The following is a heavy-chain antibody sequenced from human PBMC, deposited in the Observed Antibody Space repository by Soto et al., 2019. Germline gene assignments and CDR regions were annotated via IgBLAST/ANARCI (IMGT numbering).Heavy chain of an antibody. Sequence: ASVKVSCKASGYTFTSYAMHWVRQAPGQRLEWMGWINAGNGNTKYSQKFQGRVTITRDTSASTAYMELSSLRSEDTAVYYCARVRFLEWLFEPWGQGTLVTVSS. CDR3: ARVRFLEWLFEP. CDR2: INAGNGNT. J-gene: IGHJ5*02. CDR1: GYTFTSYA. V-gene: IGHV1-3*01. D-gene: IGHD3-3*01.